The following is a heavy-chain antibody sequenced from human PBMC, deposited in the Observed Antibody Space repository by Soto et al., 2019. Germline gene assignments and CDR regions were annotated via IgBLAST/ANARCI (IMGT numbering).Heavy chain of an antibody. CDR1: GGSISSSSYY. CDR2: IYYSGST. J-gene: IGHJ5*02. D-gene: IGHD1-7*01. CDR3: ARQTGTTVWFDP. V-gene: IGHV4-39*01. Sequence: SETLSLTCTVSGGSISSSSYYWGWIRQPPGKGLEWIGSIYYSGSTYYKTSLKSRVTISVDTSKNQFSLKLSSVTAADTAVYYCARQTGTTVWFDPWGQGTLVTVSS.